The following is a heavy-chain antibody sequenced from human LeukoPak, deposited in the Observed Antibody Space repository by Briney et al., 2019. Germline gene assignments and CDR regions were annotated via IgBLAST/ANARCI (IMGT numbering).Heavy chain of an antibody. D-gene: IGHD3-22*01. CDR3: ARPYYYDSSGYYFDAFDI. V-gene: IGHV4-39*01. CDR1: GGSISSSSYH. J-gene: IGHJ3*02. CDR2: IYYSGST. Sequence: SETLSLTCTVSGGSISSSSYHWGWIRQPPGKGLEWIGSIYYSGSTYYNPSLKSRVTISVDTSKNQFSLKLSSVTTADTAVYYCARPYYYDSSGYYFDAFDIWGQGTMVTVSS.